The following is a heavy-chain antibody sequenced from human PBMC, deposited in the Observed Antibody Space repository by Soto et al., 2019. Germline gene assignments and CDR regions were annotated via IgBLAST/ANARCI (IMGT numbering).Heavy chain of an antibody. D-gene: IGHD2-15*01. CDR1: GYNFNMYW. J-gene: IGHJ4*02. V-gene: IGHV5-51*01. CDR2: INPDDSET. Sequence: GESLKISCQGSGYNFNMYWIGWVRQMPGKGLEWMGIINPDDSETRYSPSFLGQVTISADKSISTAYLQWSSLEASDTAMYYCARQEPPRYCSSPTCLAPFDYWGQGALVTVSS. CDR3: ARQEPPRYCSSPTCLAPFDY.